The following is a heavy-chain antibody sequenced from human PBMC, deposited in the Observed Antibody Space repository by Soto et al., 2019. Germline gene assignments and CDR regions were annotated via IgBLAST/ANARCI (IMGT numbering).Heavy chain of an antibody. D-gene: IGHD6-19*01. CDR1: GFTFSSYA. V-gene: IGHV3-23*01. J-gene: IGHJ3*02. Sequence: PGGSLRLSCAASGFTFSSYAMSWVRQAPGKGLEWVSAISGSGGSTYYADSVKGRFTISRDNSKNTLYLQMNSLRAEDTAVYYCAFSIAVADDAFDIWGQGTMVTVSS. CDR2: ISGSGGST. CDR3: AFSIAVADDAFDI.